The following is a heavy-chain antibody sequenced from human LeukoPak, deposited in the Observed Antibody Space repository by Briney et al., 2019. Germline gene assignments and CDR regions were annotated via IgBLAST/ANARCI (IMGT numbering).Heavy chain of an antibody. CDR3: AKDRGGAYYESSVDI. CDR1: GFSFSNYG. V-gene: IGHV3-30*18. J-gene: IGHJ3*02. Sequence: GSLRLSCAASGFSFSNYGIHWVRQAPGKGLEWVAVISYDGNNKYYADSVKGRFTISRDNSKSTLYLQMNSLRAEDTAVYYCAKDRGGAYYESSVDIWGQGTMVTVSS. D-gene: IGHD3-22*01. CDR2: ISYDGNNK.